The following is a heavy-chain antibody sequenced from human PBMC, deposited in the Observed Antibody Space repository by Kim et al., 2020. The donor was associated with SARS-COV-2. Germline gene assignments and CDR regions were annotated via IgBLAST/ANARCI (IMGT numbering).Heavy chain of an antibody. CDR1: GGTFNNNA. D-gene: IGHD3-16*01. CDR3: ARGGVFNSYYYYDLNF. CDR2: IIPIFGTS. V-gene: IGHV1-69*13. J-gene: IGHJ6*02. Sequence: SVKVSCKASGGTFNNNAFIWVRQAPGRGLEWMGGIIPIFGTSKSAQKFQDRVTISADESTTTVYMDLSSLRSEDTAVYFWARGGVFNSYYYYDLNFWGQ.